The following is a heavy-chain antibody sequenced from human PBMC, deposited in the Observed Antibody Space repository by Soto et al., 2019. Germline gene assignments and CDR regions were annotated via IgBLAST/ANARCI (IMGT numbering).Heavy chain of an antibody. CDR1: GYTFSSYG. V-gene: IGHV1-18*01. CDR3: ARGSRLFGVVIFQHYDMDV. CDR2: ISGYNGNT. D-gene: IGHD3-3*01. Sequence: QVQLVQSGTEVKKPGASVKVSCKASGYTFSSYGISWVRQAPGQGLEWMGWISGYNGNTKYAQKLQGRVTMTTDTSTSTAYVELRSLRSDDTALYYCARGSRLFGVVIFQHYDMDVWGQGTTVTVSS. J-gene: IGHJ6*02.